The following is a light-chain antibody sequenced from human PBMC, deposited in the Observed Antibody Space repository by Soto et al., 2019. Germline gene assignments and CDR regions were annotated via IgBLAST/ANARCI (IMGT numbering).Light chain of an antibody. CDR3: QQYNNWPRN. Sequence: EIVMTQSPATLSVSPGERATLSCRASQSVSSNLAWYQQKPGQAPRLLIYGASTRATGIPARFSGSGSGTEFTLTISSLQSEDFAVYYCQQYNNWPRNFGQGTKV. CDR1: QSVSSN. CDR2: GAS. V-gene: IGKV3-15*01. J-gene: IGKJ1*01.